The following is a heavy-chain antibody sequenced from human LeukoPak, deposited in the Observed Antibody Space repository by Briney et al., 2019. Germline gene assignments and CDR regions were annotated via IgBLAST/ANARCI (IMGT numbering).Heavy chain of an antibody. Sequence: SETLSLTCAVYGGSFSGYYWSWTRQPPGKGLEWIGEINHSGSTNYNPSLKSRVTISVDTSKNQFSLKLSSVTAADTAVYYCARGRIMITFGGVIADLYYSDYWGQGTLVTVSS. D-gene: IGHD3-16*02. J-gene: IGHJ4*02. CDR1: GGSFSGYY. CDR2: INHSGST. V-gene: IGHV4-34*01. CDR3: ARGRIMITFGGVIADLYYSDY.